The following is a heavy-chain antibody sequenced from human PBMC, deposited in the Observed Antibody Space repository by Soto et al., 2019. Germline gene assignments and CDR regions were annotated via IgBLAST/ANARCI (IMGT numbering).Heavy chain of an antibody. Sequence: GGSLRLSCAASGFTFSSYAMSWVRQAPGKGLEWVSAISGSGGSTYYADSVKGRFTISRDNSKNTLYLQMNSLRAEDTAVYYCAKVTLFDFWSGGAYFDYWGQGTLVTVSS. CDR2: ISGSGGST. D-gene: IGHD3-3*01. CDR1: GFTFSSYA. J-gene: IGHJ4*02. V-gene: IGHV3-23*01. CDR3: AKVTLFDFWSGGAYFDY.